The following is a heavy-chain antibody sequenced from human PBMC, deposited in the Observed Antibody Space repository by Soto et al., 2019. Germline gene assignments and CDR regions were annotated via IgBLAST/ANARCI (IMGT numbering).Heavy chain of an antibody. CDR2: IYYSGST. Sequence: SETLSLTCTVSGGSISSGDYYWSWIRQPPGKGLEWIGYIYYSGSTYYNPSLKSRVTISVDTSKNQFSLKLSSVTAADTAVYYCARDEHYDFWSGYRRGWFDPWGQATLVTVSS. J-gene: IGHJ5*02. CDR3: ARDEHYDFWSGYRRGWFDP. D-gene: IGHD3-3*01. V-gene: IGHV4-30-4*01. CDR1: GGSISSGDYY.